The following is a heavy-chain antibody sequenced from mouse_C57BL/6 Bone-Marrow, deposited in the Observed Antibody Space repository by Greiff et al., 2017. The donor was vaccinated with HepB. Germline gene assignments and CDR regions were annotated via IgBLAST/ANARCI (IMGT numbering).Heavy chain of an antibody. CDR3: ARGDGSKYYAMGY. V-gene: IGHV1-76*01. J-gene: IGHJ4*01. Sequence: QVQLKQSGAGLVRPGASVKLSCKASGYTFTDYCINWVKQRPGQGLEWIARIYPGSGNTYCDEKFTGKATLTAEKASSTAYMQLSSQTSEDSAVYFGARGDGSKYYAMGYGGQGTSVTVSS. CDR2: IYPGSGNT. D-gene: IGHD2-3*01. CDR1: GYTFTDYC.